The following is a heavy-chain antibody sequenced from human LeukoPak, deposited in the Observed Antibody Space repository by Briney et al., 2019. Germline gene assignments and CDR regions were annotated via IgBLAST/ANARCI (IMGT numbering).Heavy chain of an antibody. D-gene: IGHD7-27*01. CDR1: GFTFSDHY. V-gene: IGHV3-11*04. CDR2: ISHTGTTI. Sequence: GGSLRLSCAASGFTFSDHYMTWIRQGPGKGLEWISYISHTGTTIYYADSVKGRFTLSRDNARNSLYLQMNSLRAEDTAVYYCARGHWGLDSWGQGTLVTVSS. J-gene: IGHJ4*02. CDR3: ARGHWGLDS.